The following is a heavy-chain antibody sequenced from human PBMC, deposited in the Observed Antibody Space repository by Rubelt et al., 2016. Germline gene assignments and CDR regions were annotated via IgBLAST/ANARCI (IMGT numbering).Heavy chain of an antibody. V-gene: IGHV3-30*03. J-gene: IGHJ4*02. CDR3: TGSSNWKGEDY. CDR2: ISYDGRNK. CDR1: GFTFSSCH. D-gene: IGHD1-20*01. Sequence: GFTFSSCHMHWVRQAPGKGLEWVALISYDGRNKHYADSVKGRFTISRDNSKNTLDLQMNSLTSEDTAVYYCTGSSNWKGEDYWGQGTLVTVSS.